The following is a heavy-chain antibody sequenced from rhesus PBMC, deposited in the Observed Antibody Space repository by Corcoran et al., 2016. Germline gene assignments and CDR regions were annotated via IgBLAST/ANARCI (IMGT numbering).Heavy chain of an antibody. CDR2: INSSGGRP. CDR3: ARTGYSSSYGFDY. D-gene: IGHD6-43*01. J-gene: IGHJ4*01. CDR1: GGSISSSHW. Sequence: QVQLQESGPAVVKPSETLSLNCAVSGGSISSSHWLSWVSQSTGKGLEWIGGINSSGGRPEYNPSLKMRVTMSKDTSKNQFSLKLSAVTSADTAVYYCARTGYSSSYGFDYWGQGVLVTVSS. V-gene: IGHV4-93*01.